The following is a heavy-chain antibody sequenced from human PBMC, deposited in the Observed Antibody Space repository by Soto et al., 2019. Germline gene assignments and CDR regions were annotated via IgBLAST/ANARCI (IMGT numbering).Heavy chain of an antibody. CDR2: INHSGST. CDR3: ASRYNWNRAFRY. D-gene: IGHD1-20*01. V-gene: IGHV4-34*01. J-gene: IGHJ4*02. CDR1: GGYFSGYY. Sequence: PSETLSLTCAVDGGYFSGYYWSWIRQPPGKGLEWIGEINHSGSTNYNPSLKSRVTISVDTSKNQFSLKLSSVTAADTAVYYCASRYNWNRAFRYWGQGTLVTVSS.